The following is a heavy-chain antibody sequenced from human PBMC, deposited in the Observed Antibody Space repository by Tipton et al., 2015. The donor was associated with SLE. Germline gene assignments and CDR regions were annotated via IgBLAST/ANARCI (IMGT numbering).Heavy chain of an antibody. J-gene: IGHJ3*02. CDR2: IRYDRSNQ. V-gene: IGHV3-30*02. Sequence: GSLRLSCAASGFTFSSYGMHWVRQAPGKGLEWVAFIRYDRSNQYYADSVKGRFTISRDNSKNTLFLQMNSLRPEDTAVYYCAKPGRVVPAADIFDIRGQGTMVTVSS. CDR3: AKPGRVVPAADIFDI. CDR1: GFTFSSYG. D-gene: IGHD2-2*01.